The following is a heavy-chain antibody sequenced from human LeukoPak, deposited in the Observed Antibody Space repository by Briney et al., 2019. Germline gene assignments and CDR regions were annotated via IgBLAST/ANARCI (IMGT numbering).Heavy chain of an antibody. V-gene: IGHV3-15*01. D-gene: IGHD2-2*01. Sequence: GGSLTLSCAASGFTSSNAWMSWLPQARGKGREGVGRIKSKTEGGTTNFPASVKGRFTISRDNSKNTLYLQMNSLKAEDTAVYYCTTDYLREYQLLFPLDYWGQGTLVTVSS. CDR3: TTDYLREYQLLFPLDY. CDR1: GFTSSNAW. J-gene: IGHJ4*02. CDR2: IKSKTEGGTT.